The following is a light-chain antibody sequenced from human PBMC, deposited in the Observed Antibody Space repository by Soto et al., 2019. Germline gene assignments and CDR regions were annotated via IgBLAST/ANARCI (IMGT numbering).Light chain of an antibody. CDR2: SNN. Sequence: QSVLTQPPSASGTPGQRVTISCSGSGSNIGSNAVNWYQQLPGAAPKLLIYSNNQRPSGVPDRFSDSKSGTSASLAISGLQSEDEADYYCCSYAGSYTHVVFGGGTKLTVL. CDR1: GSNIGSNA. CDR3: CSYAGSYTHVV. J-gene: IGLJ2*01. V-gene: IGLV1-44*01.